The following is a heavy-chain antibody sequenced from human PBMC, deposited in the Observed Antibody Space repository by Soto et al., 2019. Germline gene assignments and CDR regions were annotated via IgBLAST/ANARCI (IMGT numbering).Heavy chain of an antibody. V-gene: IGHV4-31*03. Sequence: SETLSLTCTVSGGSISSGGYYWSWIRQHPGKGLEWIGYIYYSGSTYYNPSLKSRVTISADTSKNQFSLKLSSVTAADTAVYYCARATYYYDSSGYEWDYWGQGTLVTVSS. D-gene: IGHD3-22*01. CDR3: ARATYYYDSSGYEWDY. CDR2: IYYSGST. CDR1: GGSISSGGYY. J-gene: IGHJ4*02.